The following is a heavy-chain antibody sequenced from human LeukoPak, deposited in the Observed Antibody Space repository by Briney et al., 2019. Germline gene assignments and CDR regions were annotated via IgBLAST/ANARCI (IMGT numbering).Heavy chain of an antibody. D-gene: IGHD1-26*01. CDR3: ARVGLGSGFDY. V-gene: IGHV3-64*01. CDR1: GFTVSSYS. CDR2: ISANGRST. Sequence: GGSLRLSCAASGFTVSSYSMHWVHQAPGKGLDFVSAISANGRSTYYASSVKGRFTISRDNSKNTLYLQMGSLRAEDLAVYYCARVGLGSGFDYWGQGTLVTVSS. J-gene: IGHJ4*02.